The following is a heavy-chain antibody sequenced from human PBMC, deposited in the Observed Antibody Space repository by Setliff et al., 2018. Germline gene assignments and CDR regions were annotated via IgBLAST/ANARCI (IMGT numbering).Heavy chain of an antibody. CDR3: AKVDIDYIMTRDNTWQYFFYMDV. J-gene: IGHJ6*03. Sequence: PSETLSLTCSVLGDSLSSGTQYWAWTRQPPGKGLEWIGNINYSGSTYYNPSLKSRVTMSVDASKNQVSLKVTSVTAEDTAVYYCAKVDIDYIMTRDNTWQYFFYMDVWGRGTTVTVSS. V-gene: IGHV4-39*01. CDR1: GDSLSSGTQY. CDR2: INYSGST. D-gene: IGHD5-12*01.